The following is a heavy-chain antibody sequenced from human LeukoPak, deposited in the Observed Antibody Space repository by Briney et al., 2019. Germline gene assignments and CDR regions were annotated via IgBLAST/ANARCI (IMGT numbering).Heavy chain of an antibody. D-gene: IGHD3-22*01. J-gene: IGHJ5*02. V-gene: IGHV3-74*01. CDR1: GFTFSSYW. CDR3: ARVVIVNWFDP. CDR2: INSDGSSP. Sequence: GGSLRLSCAASGFTFSSYWMHWVRQAPGKGLVWVSRINSDGSSPSYADSVKGRFTISRDNAKNTLYLQMNSLRAEDTAVYYCARVVIVNWFDPWGQGTLVTVSS.